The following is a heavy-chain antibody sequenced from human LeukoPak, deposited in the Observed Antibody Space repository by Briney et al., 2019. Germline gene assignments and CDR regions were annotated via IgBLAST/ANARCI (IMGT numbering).Heavy chain of an antibody. J-gene: IGHJ4*02. CDR3: ARASLYDYVWGSYRD. CDR1: GGTFSGYY. Sequence: SETLSLTCAVYGGTFSGYYWSWLRQPPGKGLEWIGEINHSGSTNYNPSLKSRVTISVDSSKNQFSLKLSSATDADTAVYYCARASLYDYVWGSYRDWGQGTLVTVSS. D-gene: IGHD3-16*02. CDR2: INHSGST. V-gene: IGHV4-34*01.